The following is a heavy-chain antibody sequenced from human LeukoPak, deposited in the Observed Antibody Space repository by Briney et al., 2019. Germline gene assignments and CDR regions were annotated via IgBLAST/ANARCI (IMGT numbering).Heavy chain of an antibody. CDR2: INHSGST. Sequence: NPSETLSLTCAVYGGSFSGYYWSWIRQPPGKGLEWIGEINHSGSTNYNPSLKSRVTISVDTSKNQFSLKLSSVTAADTAVYYCARGRKRITMIVVAKYFDYWGRGTLVTVSS. J-gene: IGHJ4*02. V-gene: IGHV4-34*01. D-gene: IGHD3-22*01. CDR3: ARGRKRITMIVVAKYFDY. CDR1: GGSFSGYY.